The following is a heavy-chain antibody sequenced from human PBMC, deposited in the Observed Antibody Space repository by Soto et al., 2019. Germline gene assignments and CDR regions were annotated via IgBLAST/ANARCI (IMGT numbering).Heavy chain of an antibody. CDR3: ASHIEFSGSSVFDY. V-gene: IGHV4-39*01. Sequence: SETLSLTCAVSGGSLSSSSFFWGWIRQPPGKGLEWIGSMHSRGRSYYNASLKSRLTISVDTSKNQFSLRLTSVAATDTAVYFCASHIEFSGSSVFDYWGQGTLVTVSS. J-gene: IGHJ4*02. CDR1: GGSLSSSSFF. CDR2: MHSRGRS. D-gene: IGHD6-6*01.